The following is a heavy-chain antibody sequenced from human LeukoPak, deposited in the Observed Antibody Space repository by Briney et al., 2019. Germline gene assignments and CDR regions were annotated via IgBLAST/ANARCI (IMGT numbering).Heavy chain of an antibody. CDR3: AKDIAAAALYAFDI. D-gene: IGHD6-13*01. CDR1: GFTFDDYA. Sequence: GRSLRLSCAASGFTFDDYAMHWVRQAPGKGLEWVSGISWNSGSIGYADSVEGRFTISRDNAKNSLYLQMNSLRAEDMALYYCAKDIAAAALYAFDIWGQGTMVTVSS. J-gene: IGHJ3*02. CDR2: ISWNSGSI. V-gene: IGHV3-9*03.